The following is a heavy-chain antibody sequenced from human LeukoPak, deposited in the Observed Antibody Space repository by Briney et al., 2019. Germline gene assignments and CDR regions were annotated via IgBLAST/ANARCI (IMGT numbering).Heavy chain of an antibody. CDR1: GYTFTSYD. CDR3: ARTPPNWGADY. CDR2: MSPNSGNT. J-gene: IGHJ4*02. D-gene: IGHD7-27*01. V-gene: IGHV1-8*01. Sequence: ASVTASCKASGYTFTSYDINWVRQATGQGLEWMGWMSPNSGNTGYAQKFQGRVTMTRDTSIGTAYLELSSLKSEDTAVYYCARTPPNWGADYWGQGTLVTVSS.